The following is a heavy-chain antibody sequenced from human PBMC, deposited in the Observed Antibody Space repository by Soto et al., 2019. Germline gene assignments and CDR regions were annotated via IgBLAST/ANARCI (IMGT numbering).Heavy chain of an antibody. CDR1: GFTFSSYE. Sequence: EVQLVESGGGLVQPGGYLRLSCAASGFTFSSYEMNWVRQAPGKGLEWVSYISSSGSTIYYADSVKCRFTISRDNAKNSLYLQMNSLRAEDTAVYYCARGEYCGCDCYPPDYWGQGTLVTLSS. D-gene: IGHD2-21*02. CDR3: ARGEYCGCDCYPPDY. J-gene: IGHJ4*02. V-gene: IGHV3-48*03. CDR2: ISSSGSTI.